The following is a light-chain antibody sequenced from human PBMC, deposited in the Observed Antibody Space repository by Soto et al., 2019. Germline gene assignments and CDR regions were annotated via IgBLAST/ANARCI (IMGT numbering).Light chain of an antibody. J-gene: IGKJ3*01. CDR3: QQYGSSPT. CDR1: QSVSSSY. V-gene: IGKV3-20*01. Sequence: IELTQSPCTLSLSPVERATLSCMASQSVSSSYLAWYQQKPGQAPRLLIYGASSRATGIPDRFSGSGSGTDFTLTISRLEPEDFAVYYCQQYGSSPTFGPGTKVDIK. CDR2: GAS.